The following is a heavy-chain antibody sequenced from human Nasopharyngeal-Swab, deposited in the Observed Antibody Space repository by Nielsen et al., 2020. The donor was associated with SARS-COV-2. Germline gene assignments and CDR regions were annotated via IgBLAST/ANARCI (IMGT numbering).Heavy chain of an antibody. Sequence: GESLKISCKGSGYRFISYWIGWVRQMPGKGLEWMGIIYPGDSDTRYSPSFQGQVTISADKSINTAYLQLSSLKASDTAIYYCARTAIEGGYYRGDAFDIWGQGTMVTVSS. CDR3: ARTAIEGGYYRGDAFDI. D-gene: IGHD3-22*01. CDR2: IYPGDSDT. J-gene: IGHJ3*02. CDR1: GYRFISYW. V-gene: IGHV5-51*01.